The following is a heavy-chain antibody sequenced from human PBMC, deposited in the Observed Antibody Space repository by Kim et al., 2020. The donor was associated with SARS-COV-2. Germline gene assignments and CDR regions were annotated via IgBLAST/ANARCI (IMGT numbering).Heavy chain of an antibody. CDR1: GGAISNSGYF. V-gene: IGHV4-39*01. CDR2: IYYTERT. J-gene: IGHJ4*02. Sequence: SETLSLTCGVSGGAISNSGYFWGWIRQPPGKGLEWIGSIYYTERTYYNPSLTSRVTISVDTSKNQFSLTLNSVTAADTAVYYCARQKGSGQWSFYYLGQG. D-gene: IGHD6-19*01. CDR3: ARQKGSGQWSFYY.